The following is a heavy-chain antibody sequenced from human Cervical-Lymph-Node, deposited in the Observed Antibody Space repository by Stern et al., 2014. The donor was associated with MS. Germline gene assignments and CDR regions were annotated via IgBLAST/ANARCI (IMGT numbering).Heavy chain of an antibody. V-gene: IGHV4-59*01. Sequence: QAQLQESGPGLVKPSETLSLTCSVSDGSISPYYWTWIRQPPGKGLEWIGYFHKRGTAIYNPSLQSRVTISADTSKNQLSLQLTTVTSADTAVYYCARVVVEMTKVPFRYFDLWGRGTLVTVSS. CDR3: ARVVVEMTKVPFRYFDL. D-gene: IGHD4-17*01. CDR1: DGSISPYY. J-gene: IGHJ2*01. CDR2: FHKRGTA.